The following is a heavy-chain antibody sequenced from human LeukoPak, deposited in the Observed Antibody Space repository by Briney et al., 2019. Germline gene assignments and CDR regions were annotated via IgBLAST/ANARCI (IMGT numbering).Heavy chain of an antibody. CDR1: GGSFSGYY. Sequence: PSETLSLTCAVYGGSFSGYYWSWIRQPPGKGLEWIGEINHSGSTNYNPSLKSRVTISVDTSKNQFSLKLSSVTAADTAVYYCARRINYGGNPGENYSDYWGQGTLVTVSS. V-gene: IGHV4-34*01. CDR2: INHSGST. CDR3: ARRINYGGNPGENYSDY. D-gene: IGHD4-23*01. J-gene: IGHJ4*02.